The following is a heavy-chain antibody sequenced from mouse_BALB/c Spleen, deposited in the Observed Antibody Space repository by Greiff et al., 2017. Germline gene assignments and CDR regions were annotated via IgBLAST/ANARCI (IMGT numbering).Heavy chain of an antibody. CDR2: IYPGDGDT. CDR1: GYAFSSYW. V-gene: IGHV1-80*01. Sequence: QVQLQQSGAELVRPGSSVKISCKASGYAFSSYWMNWVKQRPGQGLEWIGQIYPGDGDTNYNGKFKGKATLTADKSSSTAYMQLSSLTSEDSAVYFCARHFGLVGFAYWGQGTLVTVSA. D-gene: IGHD1-1*02. CDR3: ARHFGLVGFAY. J-gene: IGHJ3*01.